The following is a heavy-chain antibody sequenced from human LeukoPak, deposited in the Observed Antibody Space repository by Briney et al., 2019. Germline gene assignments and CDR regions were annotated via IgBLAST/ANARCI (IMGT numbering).Heavy chain of an antibody. CDR3: GKAYYDILTGYYKPVDY. V-gene: IGHV3-30*18. CDR1: GFTFSSYG. D-gene: IGHD3-9*01. Sequence: TGGSLRLSCAASGFTFSSYGLHRVRQAPVKGLEWVAVISYDGSNKYYADSVKGRFTISRDNSKNTLYLQMNSLRAEDTAVYYCGKAYYDILTGYYKPVDYWGQGTLVTVSS. J-gene: IGHJ4*02. CDR2: ISYDGSNK.